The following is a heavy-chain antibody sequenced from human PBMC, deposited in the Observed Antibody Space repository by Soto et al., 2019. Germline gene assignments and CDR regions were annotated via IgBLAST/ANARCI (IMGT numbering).Heavy chain of an antibody. D-gene: IGHD2-2*01. J-gene: IGHJ5*02. CDR3: ARGRSSYCSSTSCYVNWFDP. Sequence: PSDTLTLTCTVSGCSISRSTYYWDWIRQPPGKGLEWIGAMYYTGNKNHNPSLKSRVTISVDTSKNQFSLKLSSVTAADTAVYYCARGRSSYCSSTSCYVNWFDPWGQGTLVTVSS. V-gene: IGHV4-39*07. CDR2: MYYTGNK. CDR1: GCSISRSTYY.